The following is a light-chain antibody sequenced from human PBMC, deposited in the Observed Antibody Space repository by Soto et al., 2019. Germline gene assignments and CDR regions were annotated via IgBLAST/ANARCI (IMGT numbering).Light chain of an antibody. J-gene: IGLJ2*01. CDR2: EVS. CDR1: SSDVGGYNY. CDR3: SSYAGSNKWELV. Sequence: QSVLTQPPSASGSPGQSVTISCTGTSSDVGGYNYVSWYQQHPGKAPKLMIYEVSKRPSGVPDRFSGSKSGNTASLTVSGLQAEDEADYYCSSYAGSNKWELVFGGGTKLTVL. V-gene: IGLV2-8*01.